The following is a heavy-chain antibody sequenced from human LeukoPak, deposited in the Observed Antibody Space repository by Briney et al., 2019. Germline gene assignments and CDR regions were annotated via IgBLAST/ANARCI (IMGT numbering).Heavy chain of an antibody. Sequence: SETLSLTCAVYGGSFSGYYWSWIRQPPGKGLECIGYIYYSGSTNYNPSLKSRVTISVDTSKNQFSLKLSSVTAADTAVYYCAREGYSSSWYEDDAFDIWGQGTMVTVSS. J-gene: IGHJ3*02. V-gene: IGHV4-59*01. CDR3: AREGYSSSWYEDDAFDI. CDR2: IYYSGST. D-gene: IGHD6-13*01. CDR1: GGSFSGYY.